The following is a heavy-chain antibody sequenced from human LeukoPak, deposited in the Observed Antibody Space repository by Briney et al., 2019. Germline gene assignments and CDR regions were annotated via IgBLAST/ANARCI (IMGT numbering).Heavy chain of an antibody. D-gene: IGHD3-22*01. CDR1: GGSISRSNSY. Sequence: SETLSLTCTVSGGSISRSNSYWGWIRQPPGKGLEWIGSIYHSGSTFYNPSLKSRVTISVDTSQNQFSLKLSSVTAADTAMYYCARHLYESRGQTSFDYWGQGTLVTVSS. J-gene: IGHJ4*02. CDR3: ARHLYESRGQTSFDY. V-gene: IGHV4-39*01. CDR2: IYHSGST.